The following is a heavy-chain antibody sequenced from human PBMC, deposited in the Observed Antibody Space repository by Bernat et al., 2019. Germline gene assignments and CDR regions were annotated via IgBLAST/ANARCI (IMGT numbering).Heavy chain of an antibody. J-gene: IGHJ4*02. V-gene: IGHV1-69*12. CDR1: GGTFSSYA. D-gene: IGHD2-15*01. CDR2: IIPIFGTA. CDR3: ARGGGYCSGGSCQKFIDY. Sequence: QVQLVQSGAEVKKPGSSVKVSCKASGGTFSSYAISWVRQAPGQGLEWRGGIIPIFGTANYAQKFPGRVTITADESTSTAYMELSSLRSEDTAVYYCARGGGYCSGGSCQKFIDYWGQGTLVTVSS.